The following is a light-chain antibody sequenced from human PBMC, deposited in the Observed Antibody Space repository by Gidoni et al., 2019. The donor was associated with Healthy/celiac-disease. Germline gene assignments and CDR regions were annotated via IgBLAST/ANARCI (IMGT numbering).Light chain of an antibody. V-gene: IGKV1-39*01. CDR3: QQRYSAPA. CDR1: QSISSN. Sequence: IQFTQSPSSLPASVGDRVTLPCLASQSISSNLNWYQQKPGKAPKLLIYAASSLQSGVPSRFSGSGSGTDFTLTISSLQPGEFATYYCQQRYSAPAIGQGTRLEFK. CDR2: AAS. J-gene: IGKJ5*01.